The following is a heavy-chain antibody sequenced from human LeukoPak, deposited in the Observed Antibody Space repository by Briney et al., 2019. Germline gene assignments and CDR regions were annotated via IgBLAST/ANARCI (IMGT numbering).Heavy chain of an antibody. CDR2: INAGNGNT. CDR1: GYTFTSYA. V-gene: IGHV1-3*01. Sequence: ASVKVSCKASGYTFTSYAMHWVRQAPGQRLEWMGWINAGNGNTKYSQKFQGRVTITRDTSASTAYMELSSLRSEDTAVYYCARVQASIAALTNWFDPWGQGTLVTVSS. J-gene: IGHJ5*02. CDR3: ARVQASIAALTNWFDP. D-gene: IGHD6-6*01.